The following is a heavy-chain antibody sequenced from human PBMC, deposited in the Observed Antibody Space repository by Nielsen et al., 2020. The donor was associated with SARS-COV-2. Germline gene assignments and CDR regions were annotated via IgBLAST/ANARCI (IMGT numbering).Heavy chain of an antibody. D-gene: IGHD2-2*01. CDR1: GFTFSSYA. CDR2: ISGSGGST. Sequence: GESLKISCAASGFTFSSYAMSWVRQAPGKGLEWVSAISGSGGSTYYADSVKGRFTISRDNSKNTLYLQMNSLRAEDTAVYYCARVGYCSSTSCYVPPRWFDPWGQGTLVTVSS. V-gene: IGHV3-23*01. CDR3: ARVGYCSSTSCYVPPRWFDP. J-gene: IGHJ5*02.